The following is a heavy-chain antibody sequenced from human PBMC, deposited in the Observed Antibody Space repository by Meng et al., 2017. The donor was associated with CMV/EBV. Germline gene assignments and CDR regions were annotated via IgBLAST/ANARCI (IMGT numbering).Heavy chain of an antibody. CDR2: ISAYNGKT. D-gene: IGHD3-9*01. J-gene: IGHJ6*02. CDR3: ARGGIRYPYYYGMDV. Sequence: ASVKVSCKASGYTFTSYGISWVRQAPGQGLEWMGWISAYNGKTNYAQKLQGRVTMTTDTSTSTAYMELRSLRSDDTAVYYCARGGIRYPYYYGMDVWGQGTTVTVSS. V-gene: IGHV1-18*01. CDR1: GYTFTSYG.